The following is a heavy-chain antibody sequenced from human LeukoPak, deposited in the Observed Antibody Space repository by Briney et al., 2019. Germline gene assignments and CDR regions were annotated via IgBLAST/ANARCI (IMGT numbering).Heavy chain of an antibody. CDR3: ARGGDGYAKGRWWLDY. J-gene: IGHJ4*02. Sequence: SGTLSLTCAVSGGSISSSNWWSWVRQPPGKGLEWIGEINHSGSTNYNPSLKSRVTISVDTSKNQFSLKLSSLTAADTAVYYCARGGDGYAKGRWWLDYWGQGTLVTVSS. D-gene: IGHD5-24*01. CDR2: INHSGST. CDR1: GGSISSSNW. V-gene: IGHV4-4*02.